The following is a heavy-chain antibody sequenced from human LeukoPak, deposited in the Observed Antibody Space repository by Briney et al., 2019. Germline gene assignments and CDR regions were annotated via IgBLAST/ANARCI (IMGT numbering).Heavy chain of an antibody. CDR1: GDCFSNYW. CDR3: ARRYYHSTEFDP. CDR2: IYPGDSTT. D-gene: IGHD2/OR15-2a*01. J-gene: IGHJ5*02. V-gene: IGHV5-51*03. Sequence: GESLKISCKASGDCFSNYWIGWVRQMPGKGLGWMGFIYPGDSTTRYSPSFQGQVTISADRSISTAYLQWSSLKASDTAMYYCARRYYHSTEFDPWGQGTLVTVSS.